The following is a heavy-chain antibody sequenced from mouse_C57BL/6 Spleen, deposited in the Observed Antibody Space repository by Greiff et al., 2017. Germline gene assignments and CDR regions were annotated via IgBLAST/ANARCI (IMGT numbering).Heavy chain of an antibody. CDR3: ARRASYGSSYDYFDY. CDR2: IYPRSGNT. Sequence: QVQLKQSGAELARPGASVKLSCKASGYTFTSYGISWVKQRTGQGLEWIGEIYPRSGNTYYNEKFKGKATLTADKSSSTAYMELRSLTSEDSAVYFCARRASYGSSYDYFDYWGQGTTLTVSS. J-gene: IGHJ2*01. CDR1: GYTFTSYG. D-gene: IGHD1-1*01. V-gene: IGHV1-81*01.